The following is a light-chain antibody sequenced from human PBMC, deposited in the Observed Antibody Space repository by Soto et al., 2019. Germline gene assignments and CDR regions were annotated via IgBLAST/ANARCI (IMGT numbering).Light chain of an antibody. Sequence: EIVMTQSPATLSVSPGEKATLSCRASQSVSTNFAWYQQKPGQAPRLLIYGASTRATGIPARFSGSGSGTEFTLTISSLQSEDFAVYYCQKYNNWPRTFGPGTKVDVK. CDR1: QSVSTN. V-gene: IGKV3-15*01. CDR3: QKYNNWPRT. J-gene: IGKJ3*01. CDR2: GAS.